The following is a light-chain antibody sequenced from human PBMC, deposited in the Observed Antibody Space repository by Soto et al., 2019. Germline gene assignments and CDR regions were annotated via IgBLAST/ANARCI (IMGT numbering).Light chain of an antibody. Sequence: EIVMTQSPATLSVSPGERATLSCRASQSVSSNLAWYQQKPGQAPRLLIYGASTRATGIPARFSGSGSGTEFTLTISSLQSEDFATYYCQQYNSYSSWTFGQGTKVDTK. V-gene: IGKV3-15*01. CDR1: QSVSSN. J-gene: IGKJ1*01. CDR2: GAS. CDR3: QQYNSYSSWT.